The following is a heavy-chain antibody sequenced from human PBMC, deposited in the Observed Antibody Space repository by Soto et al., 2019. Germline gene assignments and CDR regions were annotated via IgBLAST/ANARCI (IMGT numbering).Heavy chain of an antibody. CDR1: GFNTRFYS. CDR3: SKGEMSTIRNSFDP. V-gene: IGHV3-23*01. Sequence: GGSLRLSXTASGFNTRFYSMSWVRQTPGKGLEWVAALSRSGGATYYADSVRGRFTISRDASKDTLFLQMSNLRAEDTALYYCSKGEMSTIRNSFDPWGQGTLVTVSS. D-gene: IGHD1-7*01. J-gene: IGHJ5*02. CDR2: LSRSGGAT.